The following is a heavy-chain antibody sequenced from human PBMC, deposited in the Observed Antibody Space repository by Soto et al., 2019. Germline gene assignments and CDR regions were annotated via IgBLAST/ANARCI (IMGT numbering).Heavy chain of an antibody. CDR1: GGSFSGYY. V-gene: IGHV4-34*01. D-gene: IGHD3-22*01. J-gene: IGHJ6*02. CDR3: ARVNYYDSSGYYYYYYGMDV. Sequence: SETLSLTCAVYGGSFSGYYWSWIRQPPGKGLEWIGEINHSGSTNYNPSLKSRVTISVDTSKNQFSLKLSSVTAADTAVYYCARVNYYDSSGYYYYYYGMDVWGQGTTVTVS. CDR2: INHSGST.